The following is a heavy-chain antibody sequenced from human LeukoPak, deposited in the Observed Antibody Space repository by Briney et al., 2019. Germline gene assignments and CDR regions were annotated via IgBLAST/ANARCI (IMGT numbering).Heavy chain of an antibody. V-gene: IGHV3-21*01. Sequence: GGALRLSCAASGFTFSSYRMNWVRQAPGKGLEGVASINESRSYIYYADSVKGRFTISRDNAKNSLYLQMNRLRADDTAVYYCARGALGEIDCGGQGPLSPSPQ. J-gene: IGHJ4*02. CDR3: ARGALGEIDC. CDR1: GFTFSSYR. CDR2: INESRSYI. D-gene: IGHD3-10*01.